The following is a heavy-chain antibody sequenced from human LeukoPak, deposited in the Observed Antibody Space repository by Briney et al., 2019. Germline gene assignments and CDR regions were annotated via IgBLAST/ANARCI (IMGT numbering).Heavy chain of an antibody. D-gene: IGHD6-19*01. CDR1: GFTFSSYS. CDR3: TRDSSGWTFDC. CDR2: ISSGSSTI. V-gene: IGHV3-48*01. Sequence: GGSLRLSCAASGFTFSSYSMNWVRQAPGKGLEWVSYISSGSSTIYYADSVKGRFTISRDNAKNSLYLQMDSLRAEDTAVYYCTRDSSGWTFDCWGQGTLVTVSS. J-gene: IGHJ4*02.